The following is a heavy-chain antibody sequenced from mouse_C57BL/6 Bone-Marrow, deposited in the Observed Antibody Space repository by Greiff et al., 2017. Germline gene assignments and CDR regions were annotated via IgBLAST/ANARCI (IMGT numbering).Heavy chain of an antibody. CDR3: TGSNCAWFAY. Sequence: EVQLVESGAELVRPGASVKLSCTASGFNIKDDYMHWVKQRPEQGLEWIGWVDPENGETEYASKFQGKATITADTSSNTAYLQLSSLTSEDPAVYYWTGSNCAWFAYWGQGTLVTVSA. CDR1: GFNIKDDY. D-gene: IGHD2-5*01. V-gene: IGHV14-4*01. CDR2: VDPENGET. J-gene: IGHJ3*01.